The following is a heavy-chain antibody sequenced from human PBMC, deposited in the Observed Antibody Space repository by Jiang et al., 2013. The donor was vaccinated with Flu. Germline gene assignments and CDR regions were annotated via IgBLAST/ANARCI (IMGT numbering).Heavy chain of an antibody. J-gene: IGHJ4*01. CDR1: GDTFSSHS. Sequence: GAEVKKPGSSVKVSCKASGDTFSSHSISWVRQAPGQGLKWVGRVIPMIGITTYTENLQGRVTITADKSTSTVHLELNNLTSEDTAVYYCARGGNGGYPGYFD. CDR3: ARGGNGGYPGYFD. V-gene: IGHV1-69*02. CDR2: VIPMIGIT. D-gene: IGHD3-22*01.